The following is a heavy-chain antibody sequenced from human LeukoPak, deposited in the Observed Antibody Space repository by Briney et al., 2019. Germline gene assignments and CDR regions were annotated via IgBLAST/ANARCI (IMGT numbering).Heavy chain of an antibody. CDR1: GGTFSSYA. Sequence: GASVKVSCKASGGTFSSYAISWVRQAPGQGLEWMGGIIPIFGTANYAQKFQGRVTITADESTSTAYMELSSLRSEDTAVYYCARSPGGGYSYGFDAFDIWSQGTMVTVSS. D-gene: IGHD5-18*01. J-gene: IGHJ3*02. CDR2: IIPIFGTA. CDR3: ARSPGGGYSYGFDAFDI. V-gene: IGHV1-69*13.